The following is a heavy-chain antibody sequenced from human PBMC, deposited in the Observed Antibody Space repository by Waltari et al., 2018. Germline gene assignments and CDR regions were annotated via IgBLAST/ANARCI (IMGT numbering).Heavy chain of an antibody. V-gene: IGHV3-72*01. CDR1: GGSISSGGYY. CDR2: TRNKANSYTT. Sequence: VQLQESGPGLVKPSQTLSLTCTVSGGSISSGGYYWSWIRQAPGKGLEWVGRTRNKANSYTTEYAASVKGRFTISRDDSKNSLYLQMNSLKTEDTAVYYCARDPDYWGQGTLVTVSS. CDR3: ARDPDY. J-gene: IGHJ4*02.